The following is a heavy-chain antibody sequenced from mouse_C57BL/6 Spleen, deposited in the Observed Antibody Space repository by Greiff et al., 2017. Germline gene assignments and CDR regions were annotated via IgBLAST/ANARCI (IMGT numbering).Heavy chain of an antibody. CDR3: TTSNTTVVEGYFDV. J-gene: IGHJ1*03. D-gene: IGHD1-1*01. CDR1: GFNIKDDY. Sequence: EVQLQQSGAELVRPGASVKLSCTASGFNIKDDYMHWVKQRPEQGLAWIGWIDPENSDTEYASKFQGKATITAESSSNTAYLQRSSLTSEDTAVYYCTTSNTTVVEGYFDVWGTVTTVTVSS. V-gene: IGHV14-4*01. CDR2: IDPENSDT.